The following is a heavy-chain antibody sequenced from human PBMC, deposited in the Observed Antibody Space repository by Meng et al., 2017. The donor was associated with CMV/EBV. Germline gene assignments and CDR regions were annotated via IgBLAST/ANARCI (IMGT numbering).Heavy chain of an antibody. V-gene: IGHV3-74*01. D-gene: IGHD2-2*01. CDR2: INSDGSST. Sequence: GGSLRLSCAASGFTLSSYWMHWVRQAPGKGLVWVARINSDGSSTDYADSVRGRFTISRDNAKNTLYLQMNSLRDEDTAIYYCVRSIIVVVPARSYYFDYWGQGPLVTVSS. J-gene: IGHJ4*02. CDR1: GFTLSSYW. CDR3: VRSIIVVVPARSYYFDY.